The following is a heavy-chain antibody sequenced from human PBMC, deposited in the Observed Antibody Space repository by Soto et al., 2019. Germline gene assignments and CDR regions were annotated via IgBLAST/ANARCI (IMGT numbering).Heavy chain of an antibody. V-gene: IGHV3-23*01. J-gene: IGHJ4*02. D-gene: IGHD2-15*01. CDR3: AKCPAWGGGCERLDY. CDR2: ISDSGGST. CDR1: GSTFSNYA. Sequence: EVQLLESGGGLVQRGGSLRLSCAASGSTFSNYAMSWVRQAPGKGLEWVSLISDSGGSTYYAGSVKGRFTISRDNSKNTLYLQMNSLRAEDTAVYYCAKCPAWGGGCERLDYWGQGALVTVSS.